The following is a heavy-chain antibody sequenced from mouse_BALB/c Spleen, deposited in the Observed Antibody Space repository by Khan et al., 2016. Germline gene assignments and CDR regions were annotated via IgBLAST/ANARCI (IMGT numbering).Heavy chain of an antibody. J-gene: IGHJ3*01. D-gene: IGHD4-1*01. CDR2: IWWNDNK. CDR3: ARIARWDGAY. CDR1: GFSLNTYGMG. V-gene: IGHV8-11*01. Sequence: QVTLKESGPGILQPSQTLSLTCSFSGFSLNTYGMGVGWIRQPSGKGLEWLAHIWWNDNKSSNTALKSRLTISKDTSNNQVFLRIASVDTADTASYYCARIARWDGAYWGQGTLVTVSA.